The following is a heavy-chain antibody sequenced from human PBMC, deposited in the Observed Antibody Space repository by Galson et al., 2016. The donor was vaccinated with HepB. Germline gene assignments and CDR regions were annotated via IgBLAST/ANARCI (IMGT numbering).Heavy chain of an antibody. V-gene: IGHV2-5*02. Sequence: PALVKPTQTLTLTCTFSGFSLSTSGVAVGWIRQPPGKALEWLTLIYWDDEKRYSPSLKTRLTITKDTSKNQVVLTMTNMDPVDTATYYCALVRDDYNHDALHIWGQGTMVTVSS. CDR1: GFSLSTSGVA. CDR3: ALVRDDYNHDALHI. CDR2: IYWDDEK. J-gene: IGHJ3*02. D-gene: IGHD5-24*01.